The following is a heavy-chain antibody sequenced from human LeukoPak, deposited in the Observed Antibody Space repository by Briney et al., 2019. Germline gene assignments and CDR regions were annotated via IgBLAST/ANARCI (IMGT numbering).Heavy chain of an antibody. V-gene: IGHV3-7*01. CDR2: IKQEGSEK. CDR3: ARQTHQQLVLYY. D-gene: IGHD6-13*01. Sequence: GGCLRLSRAASGFTFRSYWMSGVPQAPGKGLEWGANIKQEGSEKYYVDSVKGRFTVSRDNAKNLLYLQMNSLRAEDTAVYYCARQTHQQLVLYYWGQGTLVTVSS. CDR1: GFTFRSYW. J-gene: IGHJ4*02.